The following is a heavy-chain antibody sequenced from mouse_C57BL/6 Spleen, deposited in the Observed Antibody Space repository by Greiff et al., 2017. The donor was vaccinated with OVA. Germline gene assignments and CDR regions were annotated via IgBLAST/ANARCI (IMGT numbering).Heavy chain of an antibody. CDR1: GYTFTSYG. CDR3: ARGARDYAMDY. V-gene: IGHV1-81*01. Sequence: QVQLQQSGAELARPGASVKLSCKASGYTFTSYGISWVKQSTGQGLEWIGEIYPRSGNTYYTEKFKGKATLTADKSSSTAYMELRSLTSEDSAVYFCARGARDYAMDYWGQGTSVTVSS. J-gene: IGHJ4*01. CDR2: IYPRSGNT.